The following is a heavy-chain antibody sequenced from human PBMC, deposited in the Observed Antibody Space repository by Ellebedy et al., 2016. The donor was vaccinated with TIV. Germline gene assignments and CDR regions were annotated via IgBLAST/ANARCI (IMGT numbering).Heavy chain of an antibody. CDR1: GFTFSSYG. V-gene: IGHV3-33*01. Sequence: GESLKISCVASGFTFSSYGMHWVRQAPGKGLEWVAVIWFDGSKKYYGDAVKGRFTIFRDNSKNTLYLQMNSLRVEDTAVYYCVRVKYCSAGSCYTAFDYWGQGTPVTVSS. CDR2: IWFDGSKK. D-gene: IGHD2-15*01. J-gene: IGHJ4*02. CDR3: VRVKYCSAGSCYTAFDY.